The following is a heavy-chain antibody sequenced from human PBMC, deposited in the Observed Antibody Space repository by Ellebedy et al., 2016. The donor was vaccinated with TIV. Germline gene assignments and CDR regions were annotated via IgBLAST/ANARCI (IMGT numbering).Heavy chain of an antibody. V-gene: IGHV4-39*01. CDR3: SRLEYPDVDLNWYFDL. Sequence: SETLSLTCSVSGGSIRSSSYYRGWIRQPPGKGLERTGNIYYSGNTYYNPTLKSRVTMSVDTSNNQFSLRLSSVTAADTAVYYCSRLEYPDVDLNWYFDLWGRGTLVTVSS. CDR1: GGSIRSSSYY. CDR2: IYYSGNT. D-gene: IGHD1-1*01. J-gene: IGHJ2*01.